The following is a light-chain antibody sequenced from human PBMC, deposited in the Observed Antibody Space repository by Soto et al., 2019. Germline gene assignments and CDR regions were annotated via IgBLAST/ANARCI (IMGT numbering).Light chain of an antibody. CDR1: QGISNY. CDR2: AAS. Sequence: DIRMTQSPSSLSASVGDRVTITCRASQGISNYFAWYQQKPGKVPKLLIYAASTLQSGVPSRFSGSGSGTDFTLTISSLQPEDVATYYGQKYISTPFTFGPGTKVDIK. CDR3: QKYISTPFT. J-gene: IGKJ3*01. V-gene: IGKV1-27*01.